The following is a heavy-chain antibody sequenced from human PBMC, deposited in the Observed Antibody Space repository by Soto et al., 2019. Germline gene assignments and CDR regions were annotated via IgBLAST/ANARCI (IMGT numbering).Heavy chain of an antibody. CDR2: IIPIFGTA. D-gene: IGHD3-22*01. CDR3: ARRSGYYSVGVKRGSHFDY. J-gene: IGHJ4*02. V-gene: IGHV1-69*01. CDR1: GGTFSSYA. Sequence: QVQLVQSGAEVKKPGSSVKVSCKASGGTFSSYAISWVRQAPGQGLEWMGGIIPIFGTANYAQKFQGRVTITADESTSTAYMELSSLRSEDTAVYYCARRSGYYSVGVKRGSHFDYWGQGTLVTVPS.